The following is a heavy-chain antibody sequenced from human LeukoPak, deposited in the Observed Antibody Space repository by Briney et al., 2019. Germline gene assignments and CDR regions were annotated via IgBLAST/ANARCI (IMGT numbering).Heavy chain of an antibody. Sequence: GGSLRLSCAASGFTFSSYWMHWVRQAPVKGLEWVSAISGGATSTYYADSVKGRFTISRDNSKNTLYLQMSSLRADDTAVYYCAKDSPVATYWGQGTLVTVSS. V-gene: IGHV3-23*01. CDR1: GFTFSSYW. J-gene: IGHJ4*02. CDR2: ISGGATST. D-gene: IGHD4-23*01. CDR3: AKDSPVATY.